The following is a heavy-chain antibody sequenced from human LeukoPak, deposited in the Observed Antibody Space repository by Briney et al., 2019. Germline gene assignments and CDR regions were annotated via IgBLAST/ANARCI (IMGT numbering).Heavy chain of an antibody. J-gene: IGHJ6*04. CDR3: ARDGRLRFLEWSEMDV. CDR2: IYYSGST. D-gene: IGHD3-3*01. V-gene: IGHV4-31*03. Sequence: SETLSLTCTVSGGSISSGGYYWSWIRQHPGKGLEWIGYIYYSGSTYYNPSLESRVTISVDTSKNQFSLKLSSVTAADPAVYYCARDGRLRFLEWSEMDVWGKGTTVTVSS. CDR1: GGSISSGGYY.